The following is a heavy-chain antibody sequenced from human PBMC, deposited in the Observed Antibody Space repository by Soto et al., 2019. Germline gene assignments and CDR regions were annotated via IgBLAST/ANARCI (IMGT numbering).Heavy chain of an antibody. Sequence: QVQLQESGPGLVKPSGTLSLTCAVSGGSISSSNWWSWVRQPPGKGLEWIGEIYHSGSTNYNPSRMSRVTMSVAKTKNQFSPQLISVTAADTAVYYCARSPDSSGYYPRRYYYGMDVWGQGTTVTVSS. D-gene: IGHD3-22*01. V-gene: IGHV4-4*02. CDR1: GGSISSSNW. CDR2: IYHSGST. J-gene: IGHJ6*02. CDR3: ARSPDSSGYYPRRYYYGMDV.